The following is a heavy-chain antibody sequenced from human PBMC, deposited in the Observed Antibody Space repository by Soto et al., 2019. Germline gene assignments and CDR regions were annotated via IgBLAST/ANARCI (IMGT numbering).Heavy chain of an antibody. Sequence: QVQLQQWGAGLLKPSETLSLTCAVYGGSFSGYYWSWIRQPPGKGLEWIGEINHSGSTNYNPSLKSRVTISVDTSKNQFSLKLSSVTAADTAVYYCARGVNYCSGGSCSVFVDYWGQGTLVTGSS. CDR2: INHSGST. CDR3: ARGVNYCSGGSCSVFVDY. J-gene: IGHJ4*02. D-gene: IGHD2-15*01. CDR1: GGSFSGYY. V-gene: IGHV4-34*01.